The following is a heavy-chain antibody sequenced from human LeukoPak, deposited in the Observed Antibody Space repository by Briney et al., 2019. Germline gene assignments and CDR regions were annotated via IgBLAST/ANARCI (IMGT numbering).Heavy chain of an antibody. J-gene: IGHJ6*04. Sequence: GGSLILSCTASGFNFRSAWMSWARQAPGKGLEWVGRVRSKSDAGTMDYAAHVEGRFTISRDDSKNMVYLDMNSLKMEDTAVYYCGGRRVWGNGTMVTVSS. CDR3: GGRRV. D-gene: IGHD3-16*01. CDR1: GFNFRSAW. CDR2: VRSKSDAGTM. V-gene: IGHV3-15*01.